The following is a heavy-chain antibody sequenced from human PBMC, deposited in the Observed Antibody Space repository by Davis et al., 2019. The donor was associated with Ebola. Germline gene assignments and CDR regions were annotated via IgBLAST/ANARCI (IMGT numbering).Heavy chain of an antibody. CDR1: AYTFTSYD. D-gene: IGHD3-16*01. Sequence: SVHVSCKASAYTFTSYDINGVRQATGQGPEWMGWTNPNSGNTGYAQKFQGRVTMTRNTSISTAYMELSSLRSEDTAVYYCASGPALSVTRGKGWFDPWGQGTLVTVSS. CDR3: ASGPALSVTRGKGWFDP. CDR2: TNPNSGNT. J-gene: IGHJ5*02. V-gene: IGHV1-8*01.